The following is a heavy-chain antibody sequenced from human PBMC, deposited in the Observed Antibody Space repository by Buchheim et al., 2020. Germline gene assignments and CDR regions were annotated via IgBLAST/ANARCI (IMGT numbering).Heavy chain of an antibody. V-gene: IGHV3-11*01. CDR1: GFTFSNHY. CDR3: AADRNINWYFY. CDR2: IDGSGTTI. J-gene: IGHJ4*02. Sequence: QGQLVQSGGDLVKPGGSLRLSCAASGFTFSNHYMSWIRQAPGKGLEWVSSIDGSGTTIYYADSVRGRFIVSRDNAENSLFLQMNSLRAEDTAVYYCAADRNINWYFYWGQGTL. D-gene: IGHD1-14*01.